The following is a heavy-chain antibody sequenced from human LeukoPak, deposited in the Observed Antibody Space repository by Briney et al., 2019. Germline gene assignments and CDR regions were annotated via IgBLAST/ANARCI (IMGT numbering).Heavy chain of an antibody. CDR1: GFTFSSYS. Sequence: GGSLRLSCAASGFTFSSYSMSWVCQAPGKGLEWVANIKQDGSEKNYVDSVKGRFIISRDNAKNSLYLQMNSLRAEETAVYYCARETPDSSGWDWGQGTLVTVSS. CDR2: IKQDGSEK. CDR3: ARETPDSSGWD. J-gene: IGHJ4*02. D-gene: IGHD6-19*01. V-gene: IGHV3-7*01.